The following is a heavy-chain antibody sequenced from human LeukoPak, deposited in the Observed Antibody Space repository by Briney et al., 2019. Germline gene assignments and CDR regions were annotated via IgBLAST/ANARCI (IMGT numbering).Heavy chain of an antibody. Sequence: SETLSLTCTVSGGSISSYYWSWIRQPPGKGLEWIGYIYYSGSTNYDPSLKSRVTISVDTSKNQFSLKLSSVTAADTAVYYCARDRLTCSSTSCFPNWFDPWGQGTLVTVSS. D-gene: IGHD2-2*01. CDR2: IYYSGST. J-gene: IGHJ5*02. CDR3: ARDRLTCSSTSCFPNWFDP. V-gene: IGHV4-59*01. CDR1: GGSISSYY.